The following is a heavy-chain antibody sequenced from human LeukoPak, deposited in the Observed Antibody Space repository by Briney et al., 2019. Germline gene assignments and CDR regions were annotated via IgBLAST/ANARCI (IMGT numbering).Heavy chain of an antibody. Sequence: SETLSLTCAVYGGSFSGYYWSWIRQPPGKGLEWIGEINHSGSTNYNPSLKSRVTISVDTSKNQFSLKLSSVIAADTAVYYCARVIVVVPAAISYYDYYYYGMDVWGQGTTVTVSS. CDR2: INHSGST. D-gene: IGHD2-2*01. V-gene: IGHV4-34*01. CDR3: ARVIVVVPAAISYYDYYYYGMDV. CDR1: GGSFSGYY. J-gene: IGHJ6*02.